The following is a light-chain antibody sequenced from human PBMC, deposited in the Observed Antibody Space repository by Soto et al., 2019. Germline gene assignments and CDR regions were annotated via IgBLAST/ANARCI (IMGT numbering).Light chain of an antibody. V-gene: IGKV3-20*01. CDR3: QQYGSSPRK. CDR1: QSISSSY. J-gene: IGKJ1*01. CDR2: GAS. Sequence: EIALTQSPGTLSLSPGERATLSCRASQSISSSYLAWYQQRPGQAPRLLIYGASSRATGITDRFSGSGSGTDFTLTISRLEPEDFAVYFCQQYGSSPRKFGQGTKVEVK.